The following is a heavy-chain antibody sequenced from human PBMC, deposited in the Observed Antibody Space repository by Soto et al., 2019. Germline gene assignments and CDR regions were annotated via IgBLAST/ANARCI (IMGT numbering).Heavy chain of an antibody. D-gene: IGHD6-19*01. V-gene: IGHV4-31*03. CDR2: IYYSGST. CDR1: GGSISSGGYY. CDR3: ARDIIAVAGTPKPVGMDV. Sequence: QVQLQESGPGLVKPSQTLSLTCTVSGGSISSGGYYWSWIRQHPGKGLEWIGYIYYSGSTYYNPSLKSRVTISVDTSKNQFSLKLSSVTAPDTAVYYCARDIIAVAGTPKPVGMDVWGQGTTVTVSS. J-gene: IGHJ6*02.